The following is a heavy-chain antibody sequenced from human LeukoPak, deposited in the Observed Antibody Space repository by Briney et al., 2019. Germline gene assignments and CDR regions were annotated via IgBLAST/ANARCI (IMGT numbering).Heavy chain of an antibody. Sequence: ASVKVSCKASGGTFSSYAISWVRQAPGQGLEWMGWINPNSGGTNYAQKFQGRVTMTRDTSISTAYMELSRLRSDDTAVYYCARDGDGSGTDSDYWGQGTLVTVSS. D-gene: IGHD3-10*01. CDR2: INPNSGGT. CDR1: GGTFSSYA. J-gene: IGHJ4*02. V-gene: IGHV1-2*02. CDR3: ARDGDGSGTDSDY.